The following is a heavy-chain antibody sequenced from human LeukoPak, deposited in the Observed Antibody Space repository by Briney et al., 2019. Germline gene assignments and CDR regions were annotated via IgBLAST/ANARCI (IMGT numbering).Heavy chain of an antibody. J-gene: IGHJ6*03. CDR1: GYAFTGYY. CDR3: ARDYEPDYYYNRDV. V-gene: IGHV1-2*02. D-gene: IGHD3-3*01. CDR2: INPNSGGT. Sequence: ASVKVSCKASGYAFTGYYIHWVRQAPGQGLERMGWINPNSGGTNYAQKFQGRVTITRDTSISTAYIEVSTLRSDDTAVYYCARDYEPDYYYNRDVWGKGTMITVSS.